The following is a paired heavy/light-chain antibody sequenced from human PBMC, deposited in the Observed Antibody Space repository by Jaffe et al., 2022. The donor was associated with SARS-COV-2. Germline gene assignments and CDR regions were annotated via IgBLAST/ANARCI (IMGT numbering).Light chain of an antibody. J-gene: IGKJ1*01. CDR3: MQGQQIPPT. V-gene: IGKV2-28*01. CDR2: LGS. CDR1: QSLQQSNAHKY. Sequence: DIVMTQSPLSLSVTPGEPAAISCRSNQSLQQSNAHKYLDWYLQKPGQSPQLLIFLGSNRAPGVPDRFSGSGSGTDFTLKINRVEAEDVGVYYCMQGQQIPPTFGQGTRVDIK.
Heavy chain of an antibody. V-gene: IGHV3-21*01. J-gene: IGHJ4*02. CDR1: GFTLSSYS. CDR2: ISGSSSYI. Sequence: EVQLVESGGGLVKPGGSLRLSCAASGFTLSSYSLNWVRQAPGKGLEWVSSISGSSSYISYADSVKGRFTVSRDNAQNSLFLQMNSLRAEDTGVYYCARVLRDPVMKMDFWGQGTLVTVSS. CDR3: ARVLRDPVMKMDF. D-gene: IGHD3-16*01.